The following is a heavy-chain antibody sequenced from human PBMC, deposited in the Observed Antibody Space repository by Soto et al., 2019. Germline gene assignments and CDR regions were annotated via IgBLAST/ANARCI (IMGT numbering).Heavy chain of an antibody. CDR1: GGSFSGYY. CDR3: ARGKYYDSSGYYYYYYGMDV. D-gene: IGHD3-22*01. J-gene: IGHJ6*02. CDR2: INHSGST. Sequence: SETLSLTCAVYGGSFSGYYWSWIRQPPGKGLEWIGEINHSGSTNYNPSLKSRVTISVDTSKNQFSLKLSSVTAADTAVYYCARGKYYDSSGYYYYYYGMDVWGQGTTVTVSS. V-gene: IGHV4-34*01.